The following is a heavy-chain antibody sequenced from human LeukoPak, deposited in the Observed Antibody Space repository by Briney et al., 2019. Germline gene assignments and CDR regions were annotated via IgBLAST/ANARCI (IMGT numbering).Heavy chain of an antibody. Sequence: SETLSLTCTVSGYSISSGYYWGWIRQPPGQGLEWIGSIYHSGSTYYNPSLKSRVTISVDTSKNQFSLKLSSVTAADTAVYYCASLGPEEGGNNYGWVVDTEVNEWSDPWGQGTLVIVSS. J-gene: IGHJ5*02. CDR1: GYSISSGYY. V-gene: IGHV4-38-2*02. D-gene: IGHD5-18*01. CDR2: IYHSGST. CDR3: ASLGPEEGGNNYGWVVDTEVNEWSDP.